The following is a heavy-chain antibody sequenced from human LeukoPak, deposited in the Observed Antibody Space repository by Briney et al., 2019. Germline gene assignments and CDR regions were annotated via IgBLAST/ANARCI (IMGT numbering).Heavy chain of an antibody. CDR3: AKGVNGYDYFDY. CDR2: ISYDGSNK. J-gene: IGHJ4*02. D-gene: IGHD5-12*01. V-gene: IGHV3-30*18. Sequence: XXEWVAVISYDGSNKYYADSVKGRFTISRDNSKNTLYLQMNSLRAEDTAVYYCAKGVNGYDYFDYWGQGTLVTVSS.